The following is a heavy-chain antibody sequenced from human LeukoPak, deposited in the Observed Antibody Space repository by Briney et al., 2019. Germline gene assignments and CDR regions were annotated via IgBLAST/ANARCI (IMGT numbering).Heavy chain of an antibody. Sequence: GSLRLSCAASGFTFSSYTMHWVRQAPGKGLEWVAVIWYDGSNKYYADSVKGRFTISRDNSKNTLYLQMNSLRAEDTAVYYCARDRKGAMGKLNFLFDYWGQGTLVTVSS. J-gene: IGHJ4*02. CDR2: IWYDGSNK. D-gene: IGHD1-26*01. CDR1: GFTFSSYT. V-gene: IGHV3-33*08. CDR3: ARDRKGAMGKLNFLFDY.